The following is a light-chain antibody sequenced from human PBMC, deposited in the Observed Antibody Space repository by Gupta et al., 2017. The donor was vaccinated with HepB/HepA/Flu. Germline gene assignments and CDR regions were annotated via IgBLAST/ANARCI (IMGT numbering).Light chain of an antibody. V-gene: IGLV2-14*03. CDR2: YVS. Sequence: SALTQPASVSGSPGLSITISCTGTSSDVGGYNYVSWYQQHPGKAPKLIIFYVSYRPSGTSNRFSGSKSGSTASLTISGLQAEDEGDFYCSSYTGSSRWVFGGGTKLTVL. J-gene: IGLJ3*02. CDR1: SSDVGGYNY. CDR3: SSYTGSSRWV.